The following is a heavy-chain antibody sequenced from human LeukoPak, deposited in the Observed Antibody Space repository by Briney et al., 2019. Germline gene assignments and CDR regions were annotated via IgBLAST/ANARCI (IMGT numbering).Heavy chain of an antibody. D-gene: IGHD3-22*01. Sequence: GASVKVSCKASGYTLTSYYMHWVRQAPGQGLEWMGIINPSGGSTSYAQKFQGRVTMTRDTSTSTVYMELSRLRSEDTAVYYCARDWRGITMIVVDNDAFDIWGQGTMVTVSS. CDR3: ARDWRGITMIVVDNDAFDI. J-gene: IGHJ3*02. V-gene: IGHV1-46*01. CDR2: INPSGGST. CDR1: GYTLTSYY.